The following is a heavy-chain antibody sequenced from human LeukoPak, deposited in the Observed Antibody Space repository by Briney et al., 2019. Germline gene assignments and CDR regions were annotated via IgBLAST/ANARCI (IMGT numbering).Heavy chain of an antibody. Sequence: GGSLRLSCAASGFTFSSYAMHWVRQAPGKGLEWVAVISYDGSNKYYADSVKGRFTISRDNSKNTLYLQMNSLRAEDTAVYYCARDFARGTMIVVVSFGDAFDIWGQGTMVTVSS. CDR3: ARDFARGTMIVVVSFGDAFDI. J-gene: IGHJ3*02. D-gene: IGHD3-22*01. CDR1: GFTFSSYA. V-gene: IGHV3-30-3*01. CDR2: ISYDGSNK.